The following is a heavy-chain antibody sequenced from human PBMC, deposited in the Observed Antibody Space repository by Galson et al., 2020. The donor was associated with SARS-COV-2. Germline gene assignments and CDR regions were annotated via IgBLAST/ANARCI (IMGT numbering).Heavy chain of an antibody. Sequence: SETLSLTCAVYGGSFSGYYWSWIRKPPGQGLEWIGEINSSGSTNYNPSLTSRVTITVDTSKTHFSLKLSSVTAAATAVYYCAREENCFMVVSAALMCYLDYWGRGTLGTV. J-gene: IGHJ4*02. V-gene: IGHV4-34*01. CDR2: INSSGST. CDR1: GGSFSGYY. D-gene: IGHD2-21*01. CDR3: AREENCFMVVSAALMCYLDY.